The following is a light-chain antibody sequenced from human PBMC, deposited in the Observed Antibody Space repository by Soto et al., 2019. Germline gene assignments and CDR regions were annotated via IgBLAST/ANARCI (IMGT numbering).Light chain of an antibody. Sequence: QSALTQPASVSGSPGPSITISCTGTSSDVGGYNYVSWYQQHPGKAPKLMIYEVSNRPSRVSNRFSGSKSGNTASLTISRLQSEDAADYYCISYTRSSTPYVYGTGTKLTVL. CDR1: SSDVGGYNY. CDR3: ISYTRSSTPYV. CDR2: EVS. J-gene: IGLJ1*01. V-gene: IGLV2-14*01.